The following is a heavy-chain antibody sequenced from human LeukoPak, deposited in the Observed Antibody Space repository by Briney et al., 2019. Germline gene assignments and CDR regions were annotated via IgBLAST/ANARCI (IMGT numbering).Heavy chain of an antibody. CDR2: INPNSGGT. Sequence: ASVKVSCKASGYTFTGYYMHWVRQAPGQGLEWMGWINPNSGGTNYAQKFQGWVTMTRDTSISTAYMELSRLRSDDTAVYYCARVDTAMVTSFDYWGQGTLVTFSS. CDR1: GYTFTGYY. J-gene: IGHJ4*02. D-gene: IGHD5-18*01. V-gene: IGHV1-2*04. CDR3: ARVDTAMVTSFDY.